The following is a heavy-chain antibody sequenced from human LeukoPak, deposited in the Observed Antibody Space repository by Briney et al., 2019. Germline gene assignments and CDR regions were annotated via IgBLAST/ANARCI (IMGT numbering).Heavy chain of an antibody. J-gene: IGHJ4*02. V-gene: IGHV1-18*01. CDR3: ARVKSLRYFDWLLFDPSFDY. Sequence: ASVKVSCKASGYTFTSYGISWVRQAPGQGLEWMGWISAYNGNTNYAQKLQGRVTMTTDTSTSTAYMELRSLRSDDTAVYYCARVKSLRYFDWLLFDPSFDYWGQGTLVTVSS. CDR2: ISAYNGNT. CDR1: GYTFTSYG. D-gene: IGHD3-9*01.